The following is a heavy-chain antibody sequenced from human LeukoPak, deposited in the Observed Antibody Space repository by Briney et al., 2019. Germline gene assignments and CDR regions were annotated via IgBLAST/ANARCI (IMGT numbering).Heavy chain of an antibody. CDR1: GPTFISYA. CDR3: ASQEAPPGSSY. D-gene: IGHD3-10*01. CDR2: ISGGGGST. J-gene: IGHJ4*02. V-gene: IGHV3-23*01. Sequence: GGSLSPACAADGPTFISYATGCVRQAAGGGLDWVSAISGGGGSTDYADSVKGRFAVSRDNSKNTLYLQMNSLRAEDTAVYDCASQEAPPGSSYRGQGVLVT.